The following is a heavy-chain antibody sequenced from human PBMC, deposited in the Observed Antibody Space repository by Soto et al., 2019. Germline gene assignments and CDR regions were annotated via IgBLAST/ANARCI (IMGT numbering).Heavy chain of an antibody. D-gene: IGHD5-12*01. CDR2: IYYSGGT. CDR1: GGSISRGGYY. CDR3: GRKDSGYAHYMDV. Sequence: QVQLQESGPGLVKPSQTLSLTCTVSGGSISRGGYYWSWIRQHPGKGLEWIGYIYYSGGTYYNPSFKSRVTILVDTSEHQFSRRLCSATAADTAVYYCGRKDSGYAHYMDVWGKGTTVTVSS. V-gene: IGHV4-31*03. J-gene: IGHJ6*03.